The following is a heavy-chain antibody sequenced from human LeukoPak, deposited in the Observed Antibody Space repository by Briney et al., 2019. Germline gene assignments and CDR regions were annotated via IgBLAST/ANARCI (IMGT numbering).Heavy chain of an antibody. CDR2: ISSSGGTTT. V-gene: IGHV3-11*04. D-gene: IGHD6-13*01. CDR1: GFTFSDYY. Sequence: PGGSLRLSCAASGFTFSDYYMSWIRQAPEKGLEWVSYISSSGGTTTHYAESVKGRFTISRDNAKNSLYLQMNSLRVEGTAVYYCARVGQLAAAGTVDYWGQGTLVTVSS. J-gene: IGHJ4*02. CDR3: ARVGQLAAAGTVDY.